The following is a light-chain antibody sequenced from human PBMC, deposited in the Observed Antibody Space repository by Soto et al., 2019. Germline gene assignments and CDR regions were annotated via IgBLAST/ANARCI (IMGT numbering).Light chain of an antibody. CDR1: QSVSSY. Sequence: IVLTQSPVTLSLSPVEIATLSFRASQSVSSYLAWYQQKPGQAPRLLIYGASSRATGIPDRFSGSGSGTDFTLTISRLEPEDIAVYYCQQRSNWRVTFGGGTRLEI. V-gene: IGKV3-11*01. J-gene: IGKJ5*01. CDR3: QQRSNWRVT. CDR2: GAS.